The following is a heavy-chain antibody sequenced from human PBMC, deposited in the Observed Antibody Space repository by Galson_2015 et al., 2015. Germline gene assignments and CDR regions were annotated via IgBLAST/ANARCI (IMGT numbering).Heavy chain of an antibody. J-gene: IGHJ4*02. CDR1: EFTFSTYA. CDR3: AERRGYSFDY. Sequence: SLRLSCASEFTFSTYAVSWVRQAPGKGLEWVSSISNSGDNTYYADSVKGRFTISRDNSKNTLYLQMNSLRAEDTAVYYCAERRGYSFDYWGRGTLLTVSS. V-gene: IGHV3-23*01. D-gene: IGHD3-10*01. CDR2: ISNSGDNT.